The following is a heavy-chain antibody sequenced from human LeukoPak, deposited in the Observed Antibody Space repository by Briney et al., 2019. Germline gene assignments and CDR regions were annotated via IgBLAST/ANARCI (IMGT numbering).Heavy chain of an antibody. V-gene: IGHV3-30*02. D-gene: IGHD3-16*01. CDR3: AKPGPESGWGLPAEYFQH. CDR2: IRYDGSNK. Sequence: GGSLRLSCAASGFTFSSYGMHWVRQAPGKGLEWVAFIRYDGSNKYYADSVKGRFTISRDNSKNTLYLQMNSLRAEDTAVYYCAKPGPESGWGLPAEYFQHWGQGTLVTVSS. J-gene: IGHJ1*01. CDR1: GFTFSSYG.